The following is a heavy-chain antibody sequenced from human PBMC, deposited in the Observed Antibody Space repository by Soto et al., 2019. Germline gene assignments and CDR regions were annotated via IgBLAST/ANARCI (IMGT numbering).Heavy chain of an antibody. J-gene: IGHJ4*02. CDR2: INPSGGST. CDR3: STSRCWSDYQDF. CDR1: GYTFTSYY. V-gene: IGHV1-46*03. D-gene: IGHD3-3*01. Sequence: ASVKVSCRASGYTFTSYYMHWVRQAPGQGLEWMGIINPSGGSTSYAQKFQGRVTMTRDTSTSTVYMELSSLRSEDTAVYYWSTSRCWSDYQDFWGQGTLVTVSS.